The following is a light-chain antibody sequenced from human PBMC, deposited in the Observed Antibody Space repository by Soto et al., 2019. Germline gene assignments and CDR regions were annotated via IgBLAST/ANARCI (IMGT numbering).Light chain of an antibody. CDR1: NFNVKNNY. CDR3: ASWDDSLSETV. Sequence: QAEVTQPPSLSGTPGQRVTISCSGSNFNVKNNYVYWYQQFAGTAPKLLIYSNNRRPSGVPDRFSGSKSGSSASLAISGLRPEDEADYYCASWDDSLSETVFGGGTQLTVL. CDR2: SNN. V-gene: IGLV1-47*01. J-gene: IGLJ7*01.